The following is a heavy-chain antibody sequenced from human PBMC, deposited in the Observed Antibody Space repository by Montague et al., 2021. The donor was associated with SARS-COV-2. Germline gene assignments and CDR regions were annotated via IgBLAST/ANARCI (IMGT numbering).Heavy chain of an antibody. D-gene: IGHD3-10*01. CDR3: ALNYFRVRSWYGMDV. Sequence: TLSLTCTVSGGSISSGGYYWSWIRQHPGKGLEWIGYIYYSGSTYYNPSLKSRVTISVDTSKNQFSLKLSSVTAADTAVYYRALNYFRVRSWYGMDVWGQGTTVTVSS. CDR2: IYYSGST. J-gene: IGHJ6*02. CDR1: GGSISSGGYY. V-gene: IGHV4-31*03.